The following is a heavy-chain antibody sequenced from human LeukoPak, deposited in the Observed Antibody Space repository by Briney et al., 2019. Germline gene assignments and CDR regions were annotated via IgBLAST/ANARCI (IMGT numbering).Heavy chain of an antibody. D-gene: IGHD6-13*01. CDR1: GGSIRSSYYY. CDR3: AREHSSRQTRYFDY. Sequence: SETLSLTCTVSGGSIRSSYYYWGWIRQPPGKGLEWIGSIYDSGSTYYNPSLKSRVTISVDTSKNQFSLKLNSVTAADTAVYYCAREHSSRQTRYFDYWGQGTLVTVSS. CDR2: IYDSGST. J-gene: IGHJ4*02. V-gene: IGHV4-39*02.